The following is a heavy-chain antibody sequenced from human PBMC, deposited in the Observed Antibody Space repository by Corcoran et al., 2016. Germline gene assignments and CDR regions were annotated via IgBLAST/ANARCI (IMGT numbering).Heavy chain of an antibody. Sequence: QVQLQESGPGLVKPLETLSLTCTVSGYSISSGYYWGWIRQPPGKGLEWIGSIYHSGSTYYNPSLKSRVTISVDTSKNQFSLKLSSVTAADTAVDYCAREDCSRTSCYYSGYAQYADWGQGTLVTVSS. D-gene: IGHD2-2*01. CDR1: GYSISSGYY. CDR3: AREDCSRTSCYYSGYAQYAD. CDR2: IYHSGST. V-gene: IGHV4-38-2*02. J-gene: IGHJ4*02.